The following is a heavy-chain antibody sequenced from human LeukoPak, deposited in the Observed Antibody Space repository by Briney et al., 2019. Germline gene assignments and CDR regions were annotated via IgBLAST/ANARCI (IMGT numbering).Heavy chain of an antibody. CDR2: IRHDGSNK. Sequence: PGGSLRLSCAASGFTFRSYGMHWVRQAPGKGLEWVAFIRHDGSNKYYADSVKGRFTISRDNSKNTLYLQMNSLRAEDTAVYYCAKGSIAVAGGYDAFDIWGQGTMVTVSS. CDR1: GFTFRSYG. J-gene: IGHJ3*02. CDR3: AKGSIAVAGGYDAFDI. D-gene: IGHD6-19*01. V-gene: IGHV3-30*02.